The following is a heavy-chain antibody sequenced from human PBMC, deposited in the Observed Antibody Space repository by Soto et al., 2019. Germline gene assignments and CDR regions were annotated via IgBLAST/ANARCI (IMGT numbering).Heavy chain of an antibody. CDR3: ARAPTLCSGGNCYPIAFDV. V-gene: IGHV3-48*01. CDR1: GFPFSSFN. J-gene: IGHJ3*01. CDR2: ISSRADTI. Sequence: PGGSLRLSCAASGFPFSSFNFNWVRQTPGRGLEWISYISSRADTIYYADSVRGRFTISRDNAKSSLYLQMSSLRADDTAVYYCARAPTLCSGGNCYPIAFDVWGQGTVVTVSS. D-gene: IGHD2-15*01.